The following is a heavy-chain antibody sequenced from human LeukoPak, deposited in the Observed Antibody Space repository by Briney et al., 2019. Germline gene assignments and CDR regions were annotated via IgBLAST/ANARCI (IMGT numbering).Heavy chain of an antibody. V-gene: IGHV4-4*09. Sequence: PSETLSLTCTVSGGSISGYYWSWIRQPPGKGLEWFGYIYSSGTTNYNPSLKSRVTMSVDTSKNQFSLKLTSVTAADTAVYYCARQDSSGWFWPVWGQGTMVTVSS. J-gene: IGHJ3*01. CDR1: GGSISGYY. D-gene: IGHD6-19*01. CDR3: ARQDSSGWFWPV. CDR2: IYSSGTT.